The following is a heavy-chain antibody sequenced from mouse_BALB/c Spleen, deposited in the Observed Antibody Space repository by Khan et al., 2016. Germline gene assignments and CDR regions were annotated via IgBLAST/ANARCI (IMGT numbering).Heavy chain of an antibody. CDR2: IHPDSSTI. V-gene: IGHV4-1*02. D-gene: IGHD1-2*01. CDR3: ANTLYYGYGVWFAY. CDR1: GLDFSRYW. Sequence: EVKLLESGGGLVQPGGSLKLSCAASGLDFSRYWMSWVRQAPGKGLEWIGEIHPDSSTINYTPSLKDKFIISRDNAKNTLYLQMSKVRSEDTALYYCANTLYYGYGVWFAYWGQGTLVTVSA. J-gene: IGHJ3*01.